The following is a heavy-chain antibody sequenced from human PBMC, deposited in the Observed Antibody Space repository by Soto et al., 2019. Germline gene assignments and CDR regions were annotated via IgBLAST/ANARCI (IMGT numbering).Heavy chain of an antibody. CDR3: VRRHVSATGIDWFDP. Sequence: ASVKVSCKASGYTFTSYGIHWVRQAPGQRLEWMGWINAANGDTKYSPKFQGRVTITRDTSASTAYMELSSLRSEDTAVYYCVRRHVSATGIDWFDPWGPGTLVTGSS. CDR1: GYTFTSYG. D-gene: IGHD6-13*01. V-gene: IGHV1-3*01. J-gene: IGHJ5*02. CDR2: INAANGDT.